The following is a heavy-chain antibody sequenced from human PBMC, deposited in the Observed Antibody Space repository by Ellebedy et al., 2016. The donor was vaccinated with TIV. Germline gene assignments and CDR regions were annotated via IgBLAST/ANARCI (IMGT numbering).Heavy chain of an antibody. J-gene: IGHJ3*02. CDR3: ASLVRVGASFDGFDI. CDR1: GFMFSSYS. D-gene: IGHD1-26*01. Sequence: GESLKISCAASGFMFSSYSVNWVRQAPGKGLEWVSSISSTSTYIYYGYSVKGRFTISRDNAKNLLFLQMNSLRAEDTAVYYCASLVRVGASFDGFDIWGQGTMVTVSS. CDR2: ISSTSTYI. V-gene: IGHV3-21*06.